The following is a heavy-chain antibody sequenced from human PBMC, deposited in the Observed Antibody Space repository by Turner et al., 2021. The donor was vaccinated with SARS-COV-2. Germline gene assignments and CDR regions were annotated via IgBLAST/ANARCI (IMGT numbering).Heavy chain of an antibody. CDR2: IIPILGIA. CDR3: ARDKMLAAMPTSGMDV. D-gene: IGHD2-2*01. V-gene: IGHV1-69*10. Sequence: SSVKVSCKASGGTFSSYAINWVRQAPGQGLEWMGGIIPILGIANHAQKFQGRVTITADKSTSTAYMELSSLRSEDTAVYYCARDKMLAAMPTSGMDVWGQGTTVTVSS. J-gene: IGHJ6*02. CDR1: GGTFSSYA.